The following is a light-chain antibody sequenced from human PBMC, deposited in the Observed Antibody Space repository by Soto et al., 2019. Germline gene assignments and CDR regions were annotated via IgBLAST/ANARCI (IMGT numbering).Light chain of an antibody. CDR2: GAS. CDR1: QSVSSN. J-gene: IGKJ1*01. CDR3: QQYNNWPRT. V-gene: IGKV3-15*01. Sequence: EIVITQSPATLSLSPGKRATLSCRASQSVSSNLAWYQQKPGQAPRLLIYGASTRATGIPARFSGSGSGTEFTLTISSLQSEDFAVYYCQQYNNWPRTFGQGTKVDIK.